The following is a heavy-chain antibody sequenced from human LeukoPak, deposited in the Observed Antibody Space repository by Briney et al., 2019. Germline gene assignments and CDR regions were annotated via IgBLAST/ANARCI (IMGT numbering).Heavy chain of an antibody. CDR1: GFIFSGYG. D-gene: IGHD4-17*01. CDR3: ARNDYGTYYFDY. CDR2: ISYDGSKK. V-gene: IGHV3-30*03. Sequence: GTSLRLSCAASGFIFSGYGMHWVRQAPGKGLEWVAVISYDGSKKYYADSVKGRFTISRDNSKNTLYLQMNSLRAEDTAVYYCARNDYGTYYFDYWGQGTLVTVSS. J-gene: IGHJ4*02.